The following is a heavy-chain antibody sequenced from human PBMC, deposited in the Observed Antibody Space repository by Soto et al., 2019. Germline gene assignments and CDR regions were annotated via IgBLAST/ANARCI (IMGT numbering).Heavy chain of an antibody. J-gene: IGHJ6*02. CDR1: GGSFSGYY. D-gene: IGHD6-13*01. V-gene: IGHV4-34*01. CDR3: ARLSIAAAGLYYYYYGMDV. CDR2: INHSGST. Sequence: SETLSLTCAVYGGSFSGYYWSWIRQPPGKGLEWIGEINHSGSTNYNPYLKSRVTISVDTSKNQFSMKLSAVTAADTAVYYCARLSIAAAGLYYYYYGMDVWGQGTTVTVSS.